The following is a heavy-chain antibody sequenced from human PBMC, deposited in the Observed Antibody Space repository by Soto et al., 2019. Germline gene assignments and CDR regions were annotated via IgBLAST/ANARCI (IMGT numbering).Heavy chain of an antibody. Sequence: GGSLRLSCAASGFTVSSNYMSWVRQAPGKGLEWVSVIYSGGSTYYADSVKGRFTISRDNSKNTLYLQMNSLRAEDTAVYYCARTSEYGDFDYWGQGTLVTVSS. D-gene: IGHD4-17*01. CDR3: ARTSEYGDFDY. J-gene: IGHJ4*02. CDR1: GFTVSSNY. CDR2: IYSGGST. V-gene: IGHV3-53*01.